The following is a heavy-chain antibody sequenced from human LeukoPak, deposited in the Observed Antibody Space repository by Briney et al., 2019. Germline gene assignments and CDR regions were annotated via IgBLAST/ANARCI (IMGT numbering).Heavy chain of an antibody. D-gene: IGHD3-3*01. CDR1: GGTFSSYA. J-gene: IGHJ6*03. CDR3: ARGRITIFGVVNSAYYYYMDV. Sequence: ASVKVSCKASGGTFSSYAISLVRQAPGQGLEWMGRIIPIFGTANYAQKFQGRVTITTDESTSTAYMELSSLRSEDTAVYYCARGRITIFGVVNSAYYYYMDVLGKGTTVTVSS. V-gene: IGHV1-69*05. CDR2: IIPIFGTA.